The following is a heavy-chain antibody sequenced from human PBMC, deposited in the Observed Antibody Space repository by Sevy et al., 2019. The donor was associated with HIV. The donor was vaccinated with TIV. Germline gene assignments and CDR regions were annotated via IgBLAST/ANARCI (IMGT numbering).Heavy chain of an antibody. J-gene: IGHJ6*03. V-gene: IGHV3-21*01. CDR2: ISSSSSYI. CDR3: ARIGMAGTYYYYYMDV. CDR1: GFTFSSYS. D-gene: IGHD6-19*01. Sequence: GGSLRLSCAASGFTFSSYSMNWVRQAPGKGLEWVSSISSSSSYIYYADSVKGQLTISRDKAKNSLYLQMNSLRAEDTAVYYCARIGMAGTYYYYYMDVWGKGTTVTVSS.